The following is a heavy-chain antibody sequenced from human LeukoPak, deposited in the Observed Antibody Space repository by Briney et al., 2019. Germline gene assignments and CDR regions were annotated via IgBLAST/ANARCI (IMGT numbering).Heavy chain of an antibody. D-gene: IGHD1-1*01. J-gene: IGHJ4*02. CDR2: IRQDGSEK. Sequence: GGSLRLSCAASGFTFSNYWMSWVRQAPGNGLEWVANIRQDGSEKYYVDSMRGRFTISRDNAKNSLYLQMSSLRAEDTAVYYCARSTPGLDYWGQGTLVTVSS. V-gene: IGHV3-7*01. CDR1: GFTFSNYW. CDR3: ARSTPGLDY.